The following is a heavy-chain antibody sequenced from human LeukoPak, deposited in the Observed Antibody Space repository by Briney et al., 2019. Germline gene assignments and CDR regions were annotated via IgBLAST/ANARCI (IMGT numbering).Heavy chain of an antibody. CDR3: VRVGGGYYYDY. Sequence: GGSLRLSRAASGFTVSSNYMSWVRQAPGKGLEWVSVIYSGGSTYYADSVKGRFTISRDNSKNTLYLQMNSLRAEDTAVYYCVRVGGGYYYDYWGQGTLVTVSS. V-gene: IGHV3-53*01. J-gene: IGHJ4*02. CDR2: IYSGGST. CDR1: GFTVSSNY. D-gene: IGHD3-22*01.